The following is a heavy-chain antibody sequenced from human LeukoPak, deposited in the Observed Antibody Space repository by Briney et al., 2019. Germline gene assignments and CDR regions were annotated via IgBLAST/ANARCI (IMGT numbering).Heavy chain of an antibody. Sequence: GGSLRLSCAASGFTFSSYAMSWVRQAPGKGLEWVSAISGSGGSTYYADSVKGRFTISRDNSKNTLYLQMYSLRAEDTAVYYCAKAGYDSSGYYSDYWGQGTLVTVSS. CDR2: ISGSGGST. J-gene: IGHJ4*02. CDR3: AKAGYDSSGYYSDY. CDR1: GFTFSSYA. V-gene: IGHV3-23*01. D-gene: IGHD3-22*01.